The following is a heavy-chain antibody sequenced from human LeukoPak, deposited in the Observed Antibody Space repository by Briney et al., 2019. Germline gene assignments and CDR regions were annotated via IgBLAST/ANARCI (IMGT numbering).Heavy chain of an antibody. V-gene: IGHV4-59*12. CDR3: AREGGSSSSLDS. CDR2: IYYSGST. CDR1: GGSISSYY. D-gene: IGHD6-13*01. Sequence: PSETLSLTCTVSGGSISSYYWSWIRQPPGKGLEWIGYIYYSGSTNYNPSLKSRVTMSVDTSKNQFSLKLSSVTAADTAMYYCAREGGSSSSLDSWGQGTLVTVSS. J-gene: IGHJ4*02.